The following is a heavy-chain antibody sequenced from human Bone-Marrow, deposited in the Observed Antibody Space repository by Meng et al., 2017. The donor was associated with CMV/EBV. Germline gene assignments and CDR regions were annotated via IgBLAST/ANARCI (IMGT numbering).Heavy chain of an antibody. CDR2: IYYSGST. Sequence: SETLSLTCPLSGASISSSSYYWGWSRQPPGKGLEWIGRIYYSGSTNYNPSLKSRVTISVHTSKNKVSLKPSFVTAADTAGYYCTRSLVGGKRGSYYKHYYYYGMDVWGQGTTVTVSS. J-gene: IGHJ6*02. CDR3: TRSLVGGKRGSYYKHYYYYGMDV. CDR1: GASISSSSYY. D-gene: IGHD1-26*01. V-gene: IGHV4-39*07.